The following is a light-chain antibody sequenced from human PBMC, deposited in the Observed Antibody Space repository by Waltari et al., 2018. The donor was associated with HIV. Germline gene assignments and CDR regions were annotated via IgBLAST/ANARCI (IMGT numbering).Light chain of an antibody. CDR3: QSYDSSNHWV. V-gene: IGLV6-57*02. Sequence: NFMLTQPHSVSESPGKTVTISCTGSSGSLARNSAKRYQHRPGSAPTTVIYEDNHRPSGVPDRFSGSIDSSSNSASLTISGLKTEDEADYYCQSYDSSNHWVFGGGTKLTVL. J-gene: IGLJ3*02. CDR1: SGSLARNS. CDR2: EDN.